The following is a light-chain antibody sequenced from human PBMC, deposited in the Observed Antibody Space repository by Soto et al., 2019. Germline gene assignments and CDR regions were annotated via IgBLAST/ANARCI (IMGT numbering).Light chain of an antibody. CDR3: QQYNNWPWT. J-gene: IGKJ1*01. Sequence: EILMTQSPATLSVSPGGRATLSCRASQSISDTLAWYQQKHGQAPRLLIYSASRRDTGFPARFSGRGSGTDFTLTISRLQSEDFEVYYCQQYNNWPWTFGQGTKVDIK. V-gene: IGKV3-15*01. CDR2: SAS. CDR1: QSISDT.